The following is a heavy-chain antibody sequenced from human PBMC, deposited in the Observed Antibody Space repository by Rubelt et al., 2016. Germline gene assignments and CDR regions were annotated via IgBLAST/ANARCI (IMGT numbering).Heavy chain of an antibody. V-gene: IGHV1-18*01. D-gene: IGHD6-13*01. Sequence: QVQLVQSGAEVKKPGASVKVSCKASGYTFTSYGISWVRQAPGQGLAWMGWISAYNGNTNYAQKRQGRGTMTPDNSTRKAYMGPRSLRSDDTAVYYCASMYSSSWYRGWFDPWGQGTLVTVSS. CDR3: ASMYSSSWYRGWFDP. CDR1: GYTFTSYG. J-gene: IGHJ5*02. CDR2: ISAYNGNT.